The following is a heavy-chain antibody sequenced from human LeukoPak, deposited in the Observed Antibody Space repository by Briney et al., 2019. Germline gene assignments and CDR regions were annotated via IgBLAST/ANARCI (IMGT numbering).Heavy chain of an antibody. CDR2: ISYDGSNK. V-gene: IGHV3-30*03. CDR1: GFTFSSYG. J-gene: IGHJ4*02. D-gene: IGHD2-21*02. Sequence: PGRSLILSCAASGFTFSSYGMHWVRQAPGKGLEWVAVISYDGSNKYYADSVKGRFTISRDNSKNTLYLQMNSLRAEDTAVYYCAWLLAYCGGDCYGGFDYWGQGTLVTVSS. CDR3: AWLLAYCGGDCYGGFDY.